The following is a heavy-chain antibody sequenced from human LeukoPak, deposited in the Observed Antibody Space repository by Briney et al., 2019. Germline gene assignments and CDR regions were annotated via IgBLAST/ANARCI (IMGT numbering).Heavy chain of an antibody. CDR3: AGDRATSYFDY. CDR1: GFTFRSHG. J-gene: IGHJ4*02. V-gene: IGHV3-33*01. Sequence: PGGSLRLSCAASGFTFRSHGMHWVRHAPGKGLEWVAFIWHDGSNKYYTDSVKGRFTISRDNSKNTLYLQMNSLRAEDTAVYYCAGDRATSYFDYWGQGALVTISS. D-gene: IGHD1-26*01. CDR2: IWHDGSNK.